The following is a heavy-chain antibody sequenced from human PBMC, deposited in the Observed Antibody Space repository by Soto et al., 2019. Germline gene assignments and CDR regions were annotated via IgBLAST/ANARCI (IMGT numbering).Heavy chain of an antibody. Sequence: SETLSLTCTVSGGSISSGGYYWSWIRQHPGKGLEWIGYIYYSGSTYYNPSLKSRVTISVDTSKNQFSLKLSSVTAADTAVYYCARAPITMVRGVLFPRLDPWGQGTLVTVSS. J-gene: IGHJ5*02. CDR3: ARAPITMVRGVLFPRLDP. CDR1: GGSISSGGYY. CDR2: IYYSGST. V-gene: IGHV4-31*03. D-gene: IGHD3-10*01.